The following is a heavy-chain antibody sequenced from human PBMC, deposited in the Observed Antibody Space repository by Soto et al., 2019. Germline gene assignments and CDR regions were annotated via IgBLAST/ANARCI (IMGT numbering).Heavy chain of an antibody. D-gene: IGHD3-3*01. CDR3: HRGSECDFWSSYL. CDR1: GGTSTRYA. J-gene: IGHJ4*02. Sequence: QERLVQSGAEVRKPGSSVKVSCKVTGGTSTRYAINWVRQAPGQGLEWMGGIVPMFGTSKYAQKFPGRVTITADTSTNIAYVALRRLRSEDTAVYYCHRGSECDFWSSYLWGQGTLVSVSS. V-gene: IGHV1-69*06. CDR2: IVPMFGTS.